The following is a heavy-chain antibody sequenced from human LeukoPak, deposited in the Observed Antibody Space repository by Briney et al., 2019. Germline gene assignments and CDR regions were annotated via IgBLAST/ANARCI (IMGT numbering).Heavy chain of an antibody. CDR3: ARLLVVESRFDP. CDR2: IYASGST. CDR1: DGSINSYF. J-gene: IGHJ5*02. D-gene: IGHD2-15*01. V-gene: IGHV4-4*07. Sequence: NPSETLSLTCTVSDGSINSYFWSWIRQPAGKGREYIGRIYASGSTNYNPSLKSRVTMSVDTSKNQFSLKLTSVTAADTAVYYCARLLVVESRFDPWGQGTLVTVSS.